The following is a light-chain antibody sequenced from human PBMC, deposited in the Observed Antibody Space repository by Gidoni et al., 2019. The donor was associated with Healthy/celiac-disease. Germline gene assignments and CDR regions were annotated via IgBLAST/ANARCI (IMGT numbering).Light chain of an antibody. J-gene: IGKJ2*01. CDR1: QSVSSSY. CDR3: QQYGSSPPYT. CDR2: GAS. Sequence: DIVLPQSPGTLALSPGERATLSCRAIQSVSSSYIAWYQQKPGQAPRPLIYGASSRATGIPDRFSGSGSGTYFTLTISRLEREYCAVYYCQQYGSSPPYTFXQXTKLEIK. V-gene: IGKV3-20*01.